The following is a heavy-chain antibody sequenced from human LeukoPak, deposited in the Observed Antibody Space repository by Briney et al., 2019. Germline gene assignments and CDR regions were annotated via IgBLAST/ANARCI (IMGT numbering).Heavy chain of an antibody. CDR3: ARDDKVEVVVVAATPDWFDP. CDR2: INPNSGGT. J-gene: IGHJ5*02. V-gene: IGHV1-2*02. Sequence: ASVKVSCKASGYTFTGYYMHWVRQAPGQGLEWMGWINPNSGGTNYAQKLQGRVTMTTDTSTSTAYMELRSLRSDDTAVYYCARDDKVEVVVVAATPDWFDPWGQGTLVTVSS. CDR1: GYTFTGYY. D-gene: IGHD2-15*01.